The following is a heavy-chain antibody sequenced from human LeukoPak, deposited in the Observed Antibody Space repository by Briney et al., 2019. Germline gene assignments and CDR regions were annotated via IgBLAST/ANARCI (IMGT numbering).Heavy chain of an antibody. CDR1: GFTFSSYW. CDR2: IKQDGSEK. J-gene: IGHJ6*03. D-gene: IGHD3-10*01. CDR3: ASRHGSGSYYNYYMDV. Sequence: SGGSLRLSCAASGFTFSSYWMSWVRQAPGKGLEWVANIKQDGSEKYYVDSVKGRFTISRDNAKNSLYLQMNSLRAEDTAVYYCASRHGSGSYYNYYMDVWGKGTRSPSP. V-gene: IGHV3-7*01.